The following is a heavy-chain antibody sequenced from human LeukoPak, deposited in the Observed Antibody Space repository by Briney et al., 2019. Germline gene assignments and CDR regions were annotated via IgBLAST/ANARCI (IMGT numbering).Heavy chain of an antibody. D-gene: IGHD6-13*01. Sequence: CARQQPGGWRGGIGEIYHSGSNNYNPSLKGRVTISVDKSKNQFSLKLSSVTAADTAVYYCARVAAGIGFFQYWGQGTLVTVSS. CDR2: IYHSGSN. J-gene: IGHJ1*01. V-gene: IGHV4-4*02. CDR3: ARVAAGIGFFQY.